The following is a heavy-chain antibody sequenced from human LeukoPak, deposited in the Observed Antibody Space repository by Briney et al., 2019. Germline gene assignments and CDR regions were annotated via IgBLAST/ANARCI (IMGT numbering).Heavy chain of an antibody. Sequence: GGSLRLSCGTSGFTFSSHSMKWVRQAPGKGLEWVSYISSTGSAIYYADSVRGRFTVSRDNAKDSLYLQMNSLRDEDTAVYYCARVRGNPYYFDHWGQGTLVTVSS. D-gene: IGHD1-14*01. CDR2: ISSTGSAI. V-gene: IGHV3-48*02. CDR3: ARVRGNPYYFDH. J-gene: IGHJ4*02. CDR1: GFTFSSHS.